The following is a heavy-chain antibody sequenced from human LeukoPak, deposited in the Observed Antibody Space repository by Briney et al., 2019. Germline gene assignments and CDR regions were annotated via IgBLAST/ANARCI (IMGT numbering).Heavy chain of an antibody. Sequence: GESLKISCKGSGYSFTSYWIGWVRQMPGKGLEWMGIIYPGESDTRYSPSFQGQVTISADKSISTAYLQWSSLKASDTGTYYCARLPGVVVIRDRYFDYWGQGTLVTVSS. CDR3: ARLPGVVVIRDRYFDY. CDR2: IYPGESDT. CDR1: GYSFTSYW. D-gene: IGHD3-22*01. J-gene: IGHJ4*02. V-gene: IGHV5-51*01.